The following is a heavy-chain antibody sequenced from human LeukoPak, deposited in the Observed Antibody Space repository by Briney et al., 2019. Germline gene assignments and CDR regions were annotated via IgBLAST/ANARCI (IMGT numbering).Heavy chain of an antibody. CDR3: ANSITGTTPDY. Sequence: SVKVSCKASGGTFSSYAISWVRQAPGQGLEWMGGIIPIFGTANYAQKFQGRVTITTDESTSTAYIELSSLRSEDTAVYYCANSITGTTPDYWGQGTLVTVSS. CDR1: GGTFSSYA. J-gene: IGHJ4*02. V-gene: IGHV1-69*05. D-gene: IGHD1-7*01. CDR2: IIPIFGTA.